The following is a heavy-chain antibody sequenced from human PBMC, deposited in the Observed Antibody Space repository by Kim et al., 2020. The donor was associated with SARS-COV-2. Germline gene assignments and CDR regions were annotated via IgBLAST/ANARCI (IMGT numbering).Heavy chain of an antibody. CDR3: AKPPRGAVASSDY. D-gene: IGHD6-19*01. Sequence: ADSWKGRFTISRDNSKNTLYLQMNSLRAEDTAVYYCAKPPRGAVASSDYWGQGTLVTVSS. J-gene: IGHJ4*02. V-gene: IGHV3-23*01.